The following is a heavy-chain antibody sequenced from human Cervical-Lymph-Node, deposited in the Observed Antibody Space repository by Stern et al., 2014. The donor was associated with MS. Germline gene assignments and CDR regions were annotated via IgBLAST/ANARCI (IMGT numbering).Heavy chain of an antibody. CDR2: IYYSGST. D-gene: IGHD2-2*01. Sequence: DQLVESGPGLVKPSQTLSLTCTVSGGSISSGGYYWSWIRQHPGKGLEWIGYIYYSGSTYYNPSLKSRVTISVDTSKNQFSLKLSSVTAADTAVYYCAREYCSSTSCYQWFDPWGQGTLVTVSS. V-gene: IGHV4-31*03. CDR1: GGSISSGGYY. J-gene: IGHJ5*02. CDR3: AREYCSSTSCYQWFDP.